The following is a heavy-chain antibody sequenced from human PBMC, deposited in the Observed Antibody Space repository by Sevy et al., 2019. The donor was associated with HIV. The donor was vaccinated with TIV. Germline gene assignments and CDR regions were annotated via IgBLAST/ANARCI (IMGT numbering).Heavy chain of an antibody. CDR2: VNSDVSST. CDR1: GFTFSSYW. D-gene: IGHD2-15*01. Sequence: GGSLRLSCAPSGFTFSSYWMHWVRQAPGKGPVWVSGVNSDVSSTNYADSVKGRFTMSRDSAKNTLYLQMNSLRAEDTAVYFCVAANTWQDYWGQGTLVTVSS. CDR3: VAANTWQDY. J-gene: IGHJ4*02. V-gene: IGHV3-74*01.